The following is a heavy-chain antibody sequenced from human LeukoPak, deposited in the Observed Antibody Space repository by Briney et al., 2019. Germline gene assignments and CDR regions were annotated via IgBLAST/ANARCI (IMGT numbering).Heavy chain of an antibody. J-gene: IGHJ6*03. D-gene: IGHD5-18*01. Sequence: SVKVSCKASGGTFSSYAISWVRQAPGQGLEWMGGIIPIFGTANYAQKFQGRVTITADESTSTAYMQLSSLRSEDTAVYYCARSGDTASWGYYYYYYMDVWGKGTTVTVSS. CDR3: ARSGDTASWGYYYYYYMDV. CDR1: GGTFSSYA. V-gene: IGHV1-69*13. CDR2: IIPIFGTA.